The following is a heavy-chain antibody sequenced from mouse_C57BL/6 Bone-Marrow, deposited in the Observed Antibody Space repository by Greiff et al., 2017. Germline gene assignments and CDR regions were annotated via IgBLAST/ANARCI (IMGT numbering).Heavy chain of an antibody. CDR2: ISSGGSYT. J-gene: IGHJ3*02. V-gene: IGHV5-6*01. CDR3: ARQG. Sequence: VQLKESGGDLVKPGGSLKLSCAASGFTFSSYGMSWVRQTPDKRLEWVATISSGGSYTYYPDSVKGRFTISRDNAKNTLYLQMSSLKSEDTAMYYCARQGWGQGTLVTVSA. CDR1: GFTFSSYG.